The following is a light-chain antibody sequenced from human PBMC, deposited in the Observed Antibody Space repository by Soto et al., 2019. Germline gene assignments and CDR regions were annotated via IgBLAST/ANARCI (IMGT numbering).Light chain of an antibody. CDR2: EVT. CDR3: NSYTSTSAHVL. J-gene: IGLJ3*02. V-gene: IGLV2-14*01. CDR1: GSDVGGYNY. Sequence: QSVLTQPASVSGSPGQSITISCTGTGSDVGGYNYVSWYQQHPGKAPKLLIYEVTNRPPGISSRFSGSKSVNTASLTISGLQAEDEAHYYCNSYTSTSAHVLFGGGTKVTVL.